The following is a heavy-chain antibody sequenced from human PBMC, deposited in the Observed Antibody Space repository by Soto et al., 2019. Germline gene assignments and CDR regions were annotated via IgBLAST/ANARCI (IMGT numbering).Heavy chain of an antibody. D-gene: IGHD1-1*01. CDR1: GGSISSGGYY. J-gene: IGHJ4*02. V-gene: IGHV4-31*03. Sequence: QVQLQESGPGLVKPSQTLSLTCTVSGGSISSGGYYWSWIRQHPGKGLEWIGYIYYSGSTYYNPSPQSRVPISVATSQNRFSLKRSSVTAADTAVYYCARWPQLEPRFDYWGQGTLVPVSS. CDR2: IYYSGST. CDR3: ARWPQLEPRFDY.